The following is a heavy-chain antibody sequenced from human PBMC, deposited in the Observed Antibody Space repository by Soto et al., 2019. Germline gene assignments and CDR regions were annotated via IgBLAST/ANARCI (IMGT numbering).Heavy chain of an antibody. CDR3: AKPTYSSSWSPFDY. Sequence: GGSLRLSCAASGFTFSSYAMSWVRQAPGKGLEWVSAIRGSGGSTYYADSVKGRFTISRDNSKNTLYLQMNSLRAEDTALYYYAKPTYSSSWSPFDYWGQGTLVTVSS. CDR2: IRGSGGST. V-gene: IGHV3-23*01. D-gene: IGHD6-13*01. J-gene: IGHJ4*02. CDR1: GFTFSSYA.